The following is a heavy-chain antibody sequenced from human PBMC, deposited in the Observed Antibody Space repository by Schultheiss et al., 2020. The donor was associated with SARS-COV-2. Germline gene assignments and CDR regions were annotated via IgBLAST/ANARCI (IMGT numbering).Heavy chain of an antibody. CDR1: GFTFSNYA. J-gene: IGHJ5*02. CDR3: AKVSSSGWYASAWFDP. Sequence: GGSLRLSCAASGFTFSNYAMSWVRQAPGKGLEWASVISGSGDGTYYADSVKGRFTISRDNSKNTLYLQMNSLRAEDTAVYYCAKVSSSGWYASAWFDPWGQGTLVTVSS. V-gene: IGHV3-23*01. CDR2: ISGSGDGT. D-gene: IGHD6-19*01.